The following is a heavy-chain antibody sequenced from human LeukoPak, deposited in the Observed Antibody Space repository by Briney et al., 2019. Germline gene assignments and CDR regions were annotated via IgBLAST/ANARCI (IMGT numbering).Heavy chain of an antibody. V-gene: IGHV3-30*02. CDR3: VKDKNDHGDYYYMDV. CDR2: IRFDGSNK. Sequence: PGRSLRLSCVASGFTFSSFGMHWVRQAAGKGLEWVAFIRFDGSNKYYAASVKGRFTISRDNSKNTLYLQMNSLRPEDTAVYYCVKDKNDHGDYYYMDVWGKGTTVTVSS. D-gene: IGHD4-17*01. J-gene: IGHJ6*03. CDR1: GFTFSSFG.